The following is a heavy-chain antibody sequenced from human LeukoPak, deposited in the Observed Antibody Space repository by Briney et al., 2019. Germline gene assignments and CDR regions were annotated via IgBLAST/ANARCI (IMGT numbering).Heavy chain of an antibody. J-gene: IGHJ3*02. V-gene: IGHV3-66*01. CDR1: GFTVSSNY. CDR3: ARGGYYDSSGYPRAFDI. Sequence: GGSLRLSCAASGFTVSSNYMSWVRQAPGKGLEWVSVIHSGGSTYYADSVKGRFTISRDNSKNTLYLQMNSLRAEDTAVYYCARGGYYDSSGYPRAFDIWGQGTMVTVSS. D-gene: IGHD3-22*01. CDR2: IHSGGST.